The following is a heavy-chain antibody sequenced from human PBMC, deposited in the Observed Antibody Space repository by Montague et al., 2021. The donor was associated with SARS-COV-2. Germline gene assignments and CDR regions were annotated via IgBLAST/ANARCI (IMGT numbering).Heavy chain of an antibody. CDR2: IYYTGST. Sequence: SETLSLTCTVSGGSISSSSYYWGWIRQPPGKGLEWIGSIYYTGSTXYSPSLKSRVTISVDTSKNQFSLKLSSVTAADTAVYYCARDPRIAMLVVVTRYGLDVWGQGTTVTVSS. V-gene: IGHV4-39*07. CDR1: GGSISSSSYY. J-gene: IGHJ6*02. CDR3: ARDPRIAMLVVVTRYGLDV. D-gene: IGHD3-22*01.